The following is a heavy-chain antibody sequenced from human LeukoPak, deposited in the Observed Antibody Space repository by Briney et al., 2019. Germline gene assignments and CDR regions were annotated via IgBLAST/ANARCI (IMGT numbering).Heavy chain of an antibody. CDR1: GGSISSYY. Sequence: ASETLSLTCTVSGGSISSYYWSWIRQPPGKGPEWIGYIYDSGSTNYNPSLKSRVTISVDTSKNQFSLKLSSVTAADTAVYYCASQRAYTSSWYFDFWGQGTLVTVSS. V-gene: IGHV4-59*01. CDR3: ASQRAYTSSWYFDF. CDR2: IYDSGST. D-gene: IGHD6-13*01. J-gene: IGHJ4*02.